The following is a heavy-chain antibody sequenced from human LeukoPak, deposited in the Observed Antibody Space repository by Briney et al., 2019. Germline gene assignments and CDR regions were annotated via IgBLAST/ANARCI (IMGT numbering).Heavy chain of an antibody. V-gene: IGHV4-30-2*01. CDR3: ARGAVTIDY. D-gene: IGHD4-17*01. Sequence: SETLSLTCTVSGGSISSGDYYWSWIRQPPGKGLEWIGYIYHSGSTYYNPPLKSRVTISVDRSKNQFSLKLGPVTAADTAVYYCARGAVTIDYWGQGTLVTVSS. CDR2: IYHSGST. J-gene: IGHJ4*02. CDR1: GGSISSGDYY.